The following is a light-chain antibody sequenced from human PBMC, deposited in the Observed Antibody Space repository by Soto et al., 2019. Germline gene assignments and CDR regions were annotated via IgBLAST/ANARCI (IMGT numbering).Light chain of an antibody. V-gene: IGLV2-14*03. J-gene: IGLJ1*01. CDR3: SSYRASSTTHYV. Sequence: QSALTQPASLSGSPGQSITISCTGTGSDIGGYNYVSWYQQHPGKAPKLIIHDVTNRPSGVSDRFFGSKSGNTASLTSSGLQAEDEADYYCSSYRASSTTHYVFGTGTKLTVL. CDR2: DVT. CDR1: GSDIGGYNY.